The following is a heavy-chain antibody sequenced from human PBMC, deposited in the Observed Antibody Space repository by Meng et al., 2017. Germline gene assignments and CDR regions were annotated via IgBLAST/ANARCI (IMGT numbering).Heavy chain of an antibody. Sequence: VQLQAAGPGLVKPSGTLSLTCAVYGGSFSGYSWRWIRQPPGKGLEWIGEINHSGSTNYNPSLKSRATISVDTSKNQFSLKLSSVTAADTAVYYCARTGGTTVVTAGRRFWYFDLWGRGTLVTVSS. D-gene: IGHD4-23*01. J-gene: IGHJ2*01. CDR1: GGSFSGYS. V-gene: IGHV4-34*01. CDR3: ARTGGTTVVTAGRRFWYFDL. CDR2: INHSGST.